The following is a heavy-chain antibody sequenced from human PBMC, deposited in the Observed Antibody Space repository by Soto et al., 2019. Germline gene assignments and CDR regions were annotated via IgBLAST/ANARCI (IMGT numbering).Heavy chain of an antibody. CDR1: GYTFTSYG. CDR3: ARDQGRYFDWFEYYYGMDV. D-gene: IGHD3-9*01. CDR2: ISAYNGNT. J-gene: IGHJ6*02. Sequence: QVQLVQSGAEVKKPGASVKVSCKASGYTFTSYGISWVRQAPGQGLEWMGWISAYNGNTNYAQKLQGRVTMTTDTSTSTAYMELRSLRSDDTAVYYCARDQGRYFDWFEYYYGMDVWGQGTTVTVSS. V-gene: IGHV1-18*01.